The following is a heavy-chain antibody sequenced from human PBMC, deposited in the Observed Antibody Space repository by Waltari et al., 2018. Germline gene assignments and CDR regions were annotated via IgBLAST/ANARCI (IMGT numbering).Heavy chain of an antibody. CDR2: ISYDGSNK. V-gene: IGHV3-30*01. CDR3: ARGEYYDYVPLFDY. D-gene: IGHD3-16*01. CDR1: GFTFSSYA. Sequence: QVQLVESGGGVVQPGRSLRLSCAASGFTFSSYAMHWVRQAPGKGLEWVAVISYDGSNKCYADSVKGRFTISRDNSKNTLYLQMNSLRAEDTAVYYCARGEYYDYVPLFDYWGQGTLVTVSS. J-gene: IGHJ4*02.